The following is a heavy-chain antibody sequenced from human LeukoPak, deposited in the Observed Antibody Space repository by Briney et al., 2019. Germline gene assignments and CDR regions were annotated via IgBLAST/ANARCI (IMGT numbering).Heavy chain of an antibody. Sequence: GGSLRLSCAASGFIFGSYSMNWLRQAPGKGLEWVSSIGSRSTYIYYADSVKGRFTISRDNAKNSLYLQMNSLRAEDTAVYFCARDDTALSLFDYWGQGTLVTVSS. CDR3: ARDDTALSLFDY. V-gene: IGHV3-21*01. CDR1: GFIFGSYS. J-gene: IGHJ4*02. D-gene: IGHD5-18*01. CDR2: IGSRSTYI.